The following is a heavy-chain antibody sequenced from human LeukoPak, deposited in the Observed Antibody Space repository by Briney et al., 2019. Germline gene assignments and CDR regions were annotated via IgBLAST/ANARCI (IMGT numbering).Heavy chain of an antibody. Sequence: GGSLRLSCAASRFGLGSFGMNWVRQAPGRGLEWVSYISSRSNTIYYADSVRGRFTISRDNAMNSLYLQMNSLRAEDTAIYYCARSLPYGTTWYGRSDFWGQGTLVTVSS. V-gene: IGHV3-48*04. CDR1: RFGLGSFG. D-gene: IGHD6-13*01. CDR3: ARSLPYGTTWYGRSDF. CDR2: ISSRSNTI. J-gene: IGHJ4*02.